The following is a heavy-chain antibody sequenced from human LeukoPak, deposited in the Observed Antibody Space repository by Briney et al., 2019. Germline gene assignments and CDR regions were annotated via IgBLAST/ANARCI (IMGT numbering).Heavy chain of an antibody. V-gene: IGHV4-61*01. J-gene: IGHJ4*02. CDR3: ARTNYYDSSGYYFIPRFDY. D-gene: IGHD3-22*01. CDR2: IYYSGST. CDR1: GGSVSSGSYY. Sequence: PSETLSLTCTVSGGSVSSGSYYWSWIRQPPGKGLEWIGYIYYSGSTNYNPSLKSRVTISVDTSKNQFSLELSSVTAADTAVYYCARTNYYDSSGYYFIPRFDYWGQGTLVTVSS.